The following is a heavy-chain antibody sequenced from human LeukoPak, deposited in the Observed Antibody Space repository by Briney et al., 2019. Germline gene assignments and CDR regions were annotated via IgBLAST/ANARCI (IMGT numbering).Heavy chain of an antibody. J-gene: IGHJ4*01. Sequence: SETLFPTCTVSGGSISSHYWSWIRQSPGKGLEWIGHIYYTGNTNYGPSLMSRVTISVDTSKNYFSLKLNSVTAADTAVYYCARSYNSGSYYPFYFDFWGQGALVTVSS. CDR1: GGSISSHY. CDR2: IYYTGNT. V-gene: IGHV4-59*11. D-gene: IGHD3-10*01. CDR3: ARSYNSGSYYPFYFDF.